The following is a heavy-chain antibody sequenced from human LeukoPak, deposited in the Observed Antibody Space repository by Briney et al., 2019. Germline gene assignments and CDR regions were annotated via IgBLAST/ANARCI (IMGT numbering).Heavy chain of an antibody. J-gene: IGHJ4*02. CDR3: ARGYSSSWHSNVYFDY. CDR1: GYTFTSYD. D-gene: IGHD6-13*01. CDR2: MNPNSGNT. Sequence: ASVKVSCKASGYTFTSYDINWVRQATGQGLEWMGWMNPNSGNTGYAQKFRGRVAMTRNTSISTAYMELSSLKSEDTAVYYCARGYSSSWHSNVYFDYWGQGTLVTVSS. V-gene: IGHV1-8*01.